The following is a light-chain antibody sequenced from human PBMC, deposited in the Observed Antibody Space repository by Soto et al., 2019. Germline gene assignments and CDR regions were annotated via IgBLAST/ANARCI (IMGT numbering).Light chain of an antibody. J-gene: IGLJ1*01. CDR1: SSDVGGYSY. V-gene: IGLV2-11*01. Sequence: QSALTQPRSVSGSPGQSVTISCTGTSSDVGGYSYVSWDQQHPGKAPKLMIYDVSKRPSGVPDRFSGAKSGNTASLTISGLQAEDEADYYCCSSAGSYSYVFGTGTKVTVL. CDR2: DVS. CDR3: CSSAGSYSYV.